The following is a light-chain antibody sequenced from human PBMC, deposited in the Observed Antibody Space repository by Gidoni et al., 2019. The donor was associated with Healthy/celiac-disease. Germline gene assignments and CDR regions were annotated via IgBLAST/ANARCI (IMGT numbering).Light chain of an antibody. CDR2: GAS. Sequence: EIVLTQSPGTLSLSPGERATLPCRASQSVSSSYLAWYQQTPGQAPRLLIYGASSRATGIPDRFSGSGSGTDFTLTISRLEPEDFAVYYCQQYGSSFTFGPGTKVDIK. J-gene: IGKJ3*01. V-gene: IGKV3-20*01. CDR3: QQYGSSFT. CDR1: QSVSSSY.